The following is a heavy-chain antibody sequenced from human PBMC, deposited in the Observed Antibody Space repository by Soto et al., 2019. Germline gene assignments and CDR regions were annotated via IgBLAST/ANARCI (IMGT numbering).Heavy chain of an antibody. J-gene: IGHJ5*02. V-gene: IGHV2-5*01. CDR2: IYWNDDK. CDR3: AKSGSSGWYGWFDP. CDR1: GFSLRTSGVG. D-gene: IGHD6-19*01. Sequence: SGPTLVNPTQTLTLTCIFPGFSLRTSGVGVGWIRQPPGKALEWLGFIYWNDDKRYSPSLKSRLTITKDTSKNQVVLTMTNMDPVDTATYYCAKSGSSGWYGWFDPWGQGTLVTVSS.